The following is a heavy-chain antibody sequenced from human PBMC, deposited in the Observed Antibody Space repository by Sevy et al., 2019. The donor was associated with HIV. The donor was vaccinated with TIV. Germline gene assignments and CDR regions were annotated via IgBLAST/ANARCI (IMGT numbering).Heavy chain of an antibody. CDR3: ARVSTMVEEVTYFFDY. Sequence: SETLSLTCGVSGASVRSGNYYWSWIRQAPGKGLEWIGYIHYRGSTNYTPSLKSRVTISVDTSKNQFSLRLISVTDADTAVYYCARVSTMVEEVTYFFDYWGQGTVVTVSS. CDR1: GASVRSGNYY. D-gene: IGHD3-10*01. V-gene: IGHV4-61*01. CDR2: IHYRGST. J-gene: IGHJ4*02.